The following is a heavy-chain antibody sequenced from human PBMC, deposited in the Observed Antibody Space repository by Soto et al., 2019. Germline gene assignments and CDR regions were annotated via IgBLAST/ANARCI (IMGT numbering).Heavy chain of an antibody. CDR1: GGSVSSGSYY. D-gene: IGHD3-9*01. Sequence: SETLSLTCTVSGGSVSSGSYYWSWIRQPPGKGLEWIGYIYYSGSTNYNPSLKSRVTISVDTSKNQFSLKLSSVTAADTAVYYCAGTILAGYYTFDYWGQGTLVTVSS. V-gene: IGHV4-61*01. J-gene: IGHJ4*02. CDR2: IYYSGST. CDR3: AGTILAGYYTFDY.